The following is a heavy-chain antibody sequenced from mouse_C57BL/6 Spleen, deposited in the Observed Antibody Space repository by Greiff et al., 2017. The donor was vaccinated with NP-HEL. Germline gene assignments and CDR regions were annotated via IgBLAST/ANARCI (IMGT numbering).Heavy chain of an antibody. CDR2: ISSGGDYI. Sequence: EVKLMESGEGLVKPGGSLKLSCAASGFTFSSYAMSWVRQNPEKRLEWVAYISSGGDYIYYADTVKDRFTISRDNARNTLDLQMSSLKSEDTAMYYSTRDDYAPPYAMDYWSQGTSVTVSS. V-gene: IGHV5-9-1*02. CDR3: TRDDYAPPYAMDY. J-gene: IGHJ4*01. D-gene: IGHD2-4*01. CDR1: GFTFSSYA.